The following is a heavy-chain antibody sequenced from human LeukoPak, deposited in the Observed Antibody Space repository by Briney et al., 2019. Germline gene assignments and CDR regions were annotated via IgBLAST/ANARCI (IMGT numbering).Heavy chain of an antibody. CDR2: IYNSGST. J-gene: IGHJ5*02. D-gene: IGHD6-6*01. CDR3: ARRSPRDNWFDP. Sequence: SETLSLTCTVSGGSISSYYWHWIRQPPGKGLEWIGYIYNSGSTNCNPSLKSRLTISVDTSRNQFSLKLTSVTAADTAVYYCARRSPRDNWFDPWGQGTLVTVSS. CDR1: GGSISSYY. V-gene: IGHV4-59*08.